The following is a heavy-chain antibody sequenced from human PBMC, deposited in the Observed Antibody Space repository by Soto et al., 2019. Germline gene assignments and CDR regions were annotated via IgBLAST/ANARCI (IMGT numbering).Heavy chain of an antibody. CDR3: ATVGYCSGGSCAGDYYYYGMDV. J-gene: IGHJ6*02. V-gene: IGHV4-39*01. Sequence: SETLSLTCTVSGSSISSSSCYWGWIRQPPGKWLEWIGSIYYSGSTYYNPSLKSRVTISVDTSKNQFSLKLSSVTAADTAVYYCATVGYCSGGSCAGDYYYYGMDVWGQGTTVTVSS. CDR1: GSSISSSSCY. D-gene: IGHD2-15*01. CDR2: IYYSGST.